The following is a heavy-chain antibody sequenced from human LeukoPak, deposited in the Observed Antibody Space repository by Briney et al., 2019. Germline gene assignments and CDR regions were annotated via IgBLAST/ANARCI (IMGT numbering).Heavy chain of an antibody. CDR3: ARVRSITRVRGVIPPDY. CDR2: IYYSGST. D-gene: IGHD3-10*01. Sequence: SETLSLTCTVSGGSISSSSYYWGWIRQPPGKGLEWIGSIYYSGSTYYNPSLKSRVTISVDTSKNQFSLKLSSVTAADTAVYYCARVRSITRVRGVIPPDYWGQGTLVTVSS. J-gene: IGHJ4*02. V-gene: IGHV4-39*01. CDR1: GGSISSSSYY.